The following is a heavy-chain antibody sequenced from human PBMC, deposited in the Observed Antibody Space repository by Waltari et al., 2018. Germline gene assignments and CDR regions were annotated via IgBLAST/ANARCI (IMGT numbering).Heavy chain of an antibody. V-gene: IGHV3-74*01. Sequence: EVQLVESGGGLVQPGGSLRLSCAASGFTFSSYWIDWVRQAPGKGLVWVSRIKSDGIGVNYADSVKGRFTISRDNAKNTVYLQMNSLRAEDTAVYYCARANPADFDYWGQGVLVTVSS. CDR3: ARANPADFDY. CDR1: GFTFSSYW. J-gene: IGHJ4*02. CDR2: IKSDGIGV.